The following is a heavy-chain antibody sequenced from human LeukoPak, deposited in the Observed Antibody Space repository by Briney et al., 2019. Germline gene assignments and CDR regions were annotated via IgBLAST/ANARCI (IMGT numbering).Heavy chain of an antibody. CDR1: GFTFSSYA. V-gene: IGHV3-30-3*01. CDR2: ISYDGSNK. Sequence: GGSLRLSCAASGFTFSSYAMHWVRPAPGKGREWVAVISYDGSNKYYADSVKGRFTISRDNSKNTLYLQMNSLRAEDTGVYYCAKGGTVTKRPLDSWGQGTLVTVSS. CDR3: AKGGTVTKRPLDS. J-gene: IGHJ4*02. D-gene: IGHD4-17*01.